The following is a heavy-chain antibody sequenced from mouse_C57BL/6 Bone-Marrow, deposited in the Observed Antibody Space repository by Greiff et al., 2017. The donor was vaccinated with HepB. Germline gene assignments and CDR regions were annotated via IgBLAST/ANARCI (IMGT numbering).Heavy chain of an antibody. Sequence: EVQLQESGPGLVKPSQSLSLTCSVTGYSITSGYYWNWIRQFPGNKLEWMGYISYDGSNNYNPSLKNRISITRDTSKNQFFLKLNSVTTEDTATYYCARGSYGNPAYWGQGTLVTVSA. CDR3: ARGSYGNPAY. CDR1: GYSITSGYY. V-gene: IGHV3-6*01. CDR2: ISYDGSN. J-gene: IGHJ3*01. D-gene: IGHD2-1*01.